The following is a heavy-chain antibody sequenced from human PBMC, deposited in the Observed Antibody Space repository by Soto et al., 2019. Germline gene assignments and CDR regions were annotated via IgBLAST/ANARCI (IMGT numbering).Heavy chain of an antibody. D-gene: IGHD2-2*01. J-gene: IGHJ5*02. CDR1: GCSISSGGYS. Sequence: ALSLPCTGSGCSISSGGYSWSWIRQPPGKGLEWIGYIYHSGSTYYNPSLKSRVTISVDRSKNQFSLKLSSVTAADTAVYYCARVGCSSTSCSRGYWFDPWGQGTLVTVSS. CDR3: ARVGCSSTSCSRGYWFDP. V-gene: IGHV4-30-2*01. CDR2: IYHSGST.